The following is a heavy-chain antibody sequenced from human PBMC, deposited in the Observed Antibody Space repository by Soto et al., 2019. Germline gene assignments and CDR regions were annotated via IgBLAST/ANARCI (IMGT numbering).Heavy chain of an antibody. D-gene: IGHD5-12*01. Sequence: PGGSLRLPCAASGFTFSSYWMSWVRQAPGKGLEWVANIKQDGSEKYYVDSVKGRFTISRDNAKNSLYLQMNSLRAEDTAVYYCARDPNIVATMGSIYYYYGMDVWGQGTTVTVSS. CDR1: GFTFSSYW. V-gene: IGHV3-7*01. CDR3: ARDPNIVATMGSIYYYYGMDV. J-gene: IGHJ6*02. CDR2: IKQDGSEK.